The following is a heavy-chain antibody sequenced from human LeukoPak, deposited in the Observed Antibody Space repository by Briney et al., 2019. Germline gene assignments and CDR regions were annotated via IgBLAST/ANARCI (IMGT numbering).Heavy chain of an antibody. CDR1: GYTFTGYY. V-gene: IGHV1-2*02. CDR2: INPNSGGT. J-gene: IGHJ6*03. Sequence: ASVKVSCKASGYTFTGYYMHWVRQAPGQGLEWMGWINPNSGGTNYAQEFQGRVTMTRDTSISTAYMELSRLRSDDTAVYYCARGPSRQGYCSSTSCSVYYMDVWGKGTTVTVSS. D-gene: IGHD2-2*01. CDR3: ARGPSRQGYCSSTSCSVYYMDV.